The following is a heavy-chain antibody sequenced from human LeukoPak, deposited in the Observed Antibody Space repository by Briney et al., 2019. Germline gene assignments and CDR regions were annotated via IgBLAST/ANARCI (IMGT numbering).Heavy chain of an antibody. CDR2: ISSSSSTI. CDR3: ARFSAYYDSSGYLRIYYYYYMDV. D-gene: IGHD3-22*01. Sequence: PGGSLRLSCVASGFTFSTYAMHWVRQAPGKGLEWVSYISSSSSTIYYADSVKGRFTISRDNAKNSLYLQMNSLRAEDTAVYYCARFSAYYDSSGYLRIYYYYYMDVWGKGTTVTVSS. J-gene: IGHJ6*03. CDR1: GFTFSTYA. V-gene: IGHV3-48*01.